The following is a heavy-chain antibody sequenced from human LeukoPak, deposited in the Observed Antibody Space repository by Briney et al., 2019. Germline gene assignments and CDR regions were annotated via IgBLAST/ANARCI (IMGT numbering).Heavy chain of an antibody. V-gene: IGHV3-23*01. D-gene: IGHD3-22*01. CDR1: GFTFSSYA. CDR2: ISGSGGST. Sequence: VGSPRLSCAASGFTFSSYAMSWVRQAPGKGLEWVSAISGSGGSTYYADSVKGRFTISRDNSKNTLYLQMNSLRAEDTAVYYCAKDVSYYDSSGYPDYWGQGTLVTVSS. CDR3: AKDVSYYDSSGYPDY. J-gene: IGHJ4*02.